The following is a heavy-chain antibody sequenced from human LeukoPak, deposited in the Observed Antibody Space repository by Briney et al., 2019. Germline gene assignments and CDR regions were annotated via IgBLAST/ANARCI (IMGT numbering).Heavy chain of an antibody. CDR3: ARNPPYYYGSGNEGCYFDY. V-gene: IGHV4-39*07. CDR2: IYYSGST. J-gene: IGHJ4*02. Sequence: ETLSLTCTVSGGSISSSSYYWGWIRQPPGKGLEWIGSIYYSGSTYCNPSLKSRVTISVDTSKNQFSLKLSSVTAADTAVYYCARNPPYYYGSGNEGCYFDYWGQGTLVTVSS. CDR1: GGSISSSSYY. D-gene: IGHD3-10*01.